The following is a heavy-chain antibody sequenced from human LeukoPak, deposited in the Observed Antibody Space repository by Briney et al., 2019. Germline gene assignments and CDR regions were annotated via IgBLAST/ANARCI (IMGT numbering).Heavy chain of an antibody. CDR1: RFTFRTYW. Sequence: GSLRLSCSASRFTFRTYWMTWVRQAPGKGLEWVANIKQDGSEEYYVDSVKGRFTISRDNAKSSLYLQMSSLRAEDTAMYYCARELTPYSSTSTLDYWGQGTLVTVSS. D-gene: IGHD2-2*01. CDR2: IKQDGSEE. CDR3: ARELTPYSSTSTLDY. V-gene: IGHV3-7*01. J-gene: IGHJ4*02.